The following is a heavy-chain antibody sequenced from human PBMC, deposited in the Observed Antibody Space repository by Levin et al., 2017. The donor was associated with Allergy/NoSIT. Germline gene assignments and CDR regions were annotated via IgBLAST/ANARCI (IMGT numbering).Heavy chain of an antibody. Sequence: GESLKISCKVSGYTLTELSMHWVRQAPGKGLEWMGGFDPEDGETIYAQKFQGRVTMTEDTSTDTAYMELSSLRSEDTAVYYCATDSYYDSSGYSPFDYWGQGTLVTVSS. V-gene: IGHV1-24*01. J-gene: IGHJ4*02. CDR3: ATDSYYDSSGYSPFDY. D-gene: IGHD3-22*01. CDR1: GYTLTELS. CDR2: FDPEDGET.